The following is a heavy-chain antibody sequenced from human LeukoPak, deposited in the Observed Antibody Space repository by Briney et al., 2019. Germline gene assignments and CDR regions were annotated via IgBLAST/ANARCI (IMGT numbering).Heavy chain of an antibody. Sequence: ASVKVSCKASGYTFTGYYIHWVRQAPGQGLEWMGWINPNNGVTNYAQKFQGRVSMTRDTSISTAYMELSRLRSDDTAVYFCARGRSFGELGGYWGQGTLVTVSS. CDR1: GYTFTGYY. CDR3: ARGRSFGELGGY. J-gene: IGHJ4*02. V-gene: IGHV1-2*02. CDR2: INPNNGVT. D-gene: IGHD3-10*01.